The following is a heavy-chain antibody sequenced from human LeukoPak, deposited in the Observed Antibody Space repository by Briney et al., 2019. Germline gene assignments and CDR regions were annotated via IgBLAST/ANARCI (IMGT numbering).Heavy chain of an antibody. CDR3: ARDQVPGVMLLDAFDI. Sequence: GGSLRLSCAASGFTFSSYRMNWVRQAPGKGLEWVSSISSSSSYIYYADSVRGRFTISRDNAKNSLYLQMKSLRVEDTAVYYCARDQVPGVMLLDAFDIWGQGTMVTVSS. CDR1: GFTFSSYR. D-gene: IGHD2-2*01. J-gene: IGHJ3*02. CDR2: ISSSSSYI. V-gene: IGHV3-21*01.